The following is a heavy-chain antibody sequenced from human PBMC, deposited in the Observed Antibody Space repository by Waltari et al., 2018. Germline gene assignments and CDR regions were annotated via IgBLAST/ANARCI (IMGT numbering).Heavy chain of an antibody. CDR1: GFTFSSYA. J-gene: IGHJ4*02. CDR3: ASRGVTPGVLDY. V-gene: IGHV3-30-3*01. D-gene: IGHD3-10*01. CDR2: ISYDGSNK. Sequence: QVQLVESGGGVVQPGRSLRLSCAASGFTFSSYAMHWVRQAPGKGLEWVAVISYDGSNKYYADSVKGRFTISRDNSKNTLYLQMNSLRAEDTAVYYCASRGVTPGVLDYWGQGTLVTVSS.